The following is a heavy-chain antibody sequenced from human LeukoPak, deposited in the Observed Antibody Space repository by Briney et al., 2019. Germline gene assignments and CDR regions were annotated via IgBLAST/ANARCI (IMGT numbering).Heavy chain of an antibody. V-gene: IGHV1-69*04. J-gene: IGHJ4*02. CDR2: IIPILGIA. Sequence: SVKVSCKASGGTFSSYAISWVRQAPGQGLEWMGRIIPILGIANYAQKFQGRVTITADKSTSTAYMELSSLRSEDTAVYYCARGGVAVAGPFDYWGQGTLVTVSS. D-gene: IGHD6-19*01. CDR1: GGTFSSYA. CDR3: ARGGVAVAGPFDY.